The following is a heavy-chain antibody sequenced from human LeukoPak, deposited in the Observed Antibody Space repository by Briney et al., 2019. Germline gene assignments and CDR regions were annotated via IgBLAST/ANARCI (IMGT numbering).Heavy chain of an antibody. CDR3: AREEYDYVWGSYRSHSHFDY. J-gene: IGHJ4*02. Sequence: SETLSLTCTVSGGSISSYYWRWIRQPAGKGLEWIGRIYTSGSTNYNPSLKSRVTMSVDTSKNQFSLTLSPVTAPETAVYYFAREEYDYVWGSYRSHSHFDYWGQGTLVTVSS. V-gene: IGHV4-4*07. CDR2: IYTSGST. CDR1: GGSISSYY. D-gene: IGHD3-16*02.